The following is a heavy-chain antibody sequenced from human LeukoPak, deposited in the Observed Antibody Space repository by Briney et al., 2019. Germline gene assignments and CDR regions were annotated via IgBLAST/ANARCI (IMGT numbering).Heavy chain of an antibody. CDR3: AKGDTGIIRRYYFDY. Sequence: GRSLRLSCAASAFTFSSYAMHWVRQAPGKGLDWVAVISSDGGNKFYADSVKGRFTISRDNSKNTLYLQMNSLRAEDTAVYYCAKGDTGIIRRYYFDYWGQGTLVTVSS. J-gene: IGHJ4*02. CDR1: AFTFSSYA. D-gene: IGHD5-18*01. CDR2: ISSDGGNK. V-gene: IGHV3-30*04.